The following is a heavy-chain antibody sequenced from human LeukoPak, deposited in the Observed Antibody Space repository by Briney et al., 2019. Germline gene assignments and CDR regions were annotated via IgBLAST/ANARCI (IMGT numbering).Heavy chain of an antibody. CDR1: GYTFTGYY. Sequence: ASVKVSCKASGYTFTGYYMHWARQAPGQGLEWMGWINPNSGGTNYAQKFQGRVTMTRDTSISTAYMELSRLRSDDTAVYYCARLQTDWDPNFDYWGQGTLVTVSS. CDR3: ARLQTDWDPNFDY. V-gene: IGHV1-2*02. J-gene: IGHJ4*02. CDR2: INPNSGGT. D-gene: IGHD3-9*01.